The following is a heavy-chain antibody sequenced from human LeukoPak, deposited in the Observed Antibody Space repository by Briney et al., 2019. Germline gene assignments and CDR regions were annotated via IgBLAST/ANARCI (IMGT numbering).Heavy chain of an antibody. J-gene: IGHJ4*02. V-gene: IGHV1-8*01. CDR1: RYTFNSYD. CDR3: ARGQGSHGQQLGDY. Sequence: GASVKVSCKASRYTFNSYDINWVRQATGQGLEWMGWMNPNSGNTGYAQKFQGRVTMTRNASISTAHMVLSSLRSEDTAVYYCARGQGSHGQQLGDYWGQGTLVTVSS. D-gene: IGHD6-13*01. CDR2: MNPNSGNT.